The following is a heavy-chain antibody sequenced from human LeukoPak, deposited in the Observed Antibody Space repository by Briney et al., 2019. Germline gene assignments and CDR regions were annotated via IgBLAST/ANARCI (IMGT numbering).Heavy chain of an antibody. CDR3: ARGQITMIVVVYNWFDP. Sequence: PSETLSLTCAVSGYSISSGYYWGWIRQPPGKGLEWIGSIYHSGSTYYNPSLKSRVTTSVDTSKNQFSLKLSSVTAADTAVYYCARGQITMIVVVYNWFDPWGQGTLVTVSS. CDR1: GYSISSGYY. J-gene: IGHJ5*02. CDR2: IYHSGST. D-gene: IGHD3-22*01. V-gene: IGHV4-38-2*01.